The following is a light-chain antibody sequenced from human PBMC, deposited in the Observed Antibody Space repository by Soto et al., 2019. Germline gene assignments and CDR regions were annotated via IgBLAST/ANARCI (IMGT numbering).Light chain of an antibody. CDR1: QSLGNGDGADS. CDR2: LAS. CDR3: MQAQQAPFT. Sequence: IVMTKSPLYLSVTPGEPASISCRSSQSLGNGDGADSLDWYLQKPGQSLQLVIYLASTRASGVPDKFRGSGTGTDFTSTINRLEADDVGTYYCMQAQQAPFTFGHGTKVDVK. V-gene: IGKV2-28*01. J-gene: IGKJ3*01.